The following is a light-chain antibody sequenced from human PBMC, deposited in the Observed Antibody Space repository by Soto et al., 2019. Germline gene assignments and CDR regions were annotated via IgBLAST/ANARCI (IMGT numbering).Light chain of an antibody. CDR2: GAS. CDR1: QSVDSSY. CDR3: QQYGSLHSIT. V-gene: IGKV3-20*01. Sequence: EVVLSLYPGTLSLSPGERATLSCRASQSVDSSYLAWYQQKPDQAPRILINGASSRATGIPDRFSGSGSGADFTLTISRLEPEDYAVYYCQQYGSLHSITFGQGTRLEI. J-gene: IGKJ5*01.